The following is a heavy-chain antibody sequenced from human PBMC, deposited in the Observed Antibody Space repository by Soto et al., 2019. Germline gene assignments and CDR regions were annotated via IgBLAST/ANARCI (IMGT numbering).Heavy chain of an antibody. CDR1: GFTFSSYG. D-gene: IGHD6-19*01. CDR2: IWYDGSNK. V-gene: IGHV3-33*01. Sequence: QVQLVESGGGVVQPGRSLRLSCAASGFTFSSYGMHWVRQAPGKGLEWVAVIWYDGSNKYYADSVKGRFTISRDNSQNTLYLQMNSRRAEDTAVYYCARDRYSSGWYDFDSWGQGTLVTVSS. CDR3: ARDRYSSGWYDFDS. J-gene: IGHJ4*02.